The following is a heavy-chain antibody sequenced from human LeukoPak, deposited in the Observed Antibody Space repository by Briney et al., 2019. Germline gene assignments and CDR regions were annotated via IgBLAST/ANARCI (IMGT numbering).Heavy chain of an antibody. Sequence: GGSLRLSCAASGFAFSSYGMHWVRQAPGKGLEWVAVIWYDGSNKYYADSVKGRFTISRDNSKNTLYLQMNSLRAEDTAVYYCAKDVVEMATIGPPGHWGQGTLVTVSS. D-gene: IGHD5-24*01. CDR1: GFAFSSYG. V-gene: IGHV3-33*06. J-gene: IGHJ4*02. CDR3: AKDVVEMATIGPPGH. CDR2: IWYDGSNK.